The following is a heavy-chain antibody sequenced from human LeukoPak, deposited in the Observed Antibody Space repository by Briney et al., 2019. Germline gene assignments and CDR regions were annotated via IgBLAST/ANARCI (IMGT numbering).Heavy chain of an antibody. J-gene: IGHJ6*02. Sequence: GASVTVSFKSSGYTFTSCYIHWVRQAPGQGLAWMGVINPSGGSTTYAQNFQGRVTMTTDTSTSTVYMELSSLRSEDTAVYYCARDRASGSYQVSFCYDLDVWGLGTTVTVSS. D-gene: IGHD3-10*01. CDR2: INPSGGST. CDR3: ARDRASGSYQVSFCYDLDV. V-gene: IGHV1-46*01. CDR1: GYTFTSCY.